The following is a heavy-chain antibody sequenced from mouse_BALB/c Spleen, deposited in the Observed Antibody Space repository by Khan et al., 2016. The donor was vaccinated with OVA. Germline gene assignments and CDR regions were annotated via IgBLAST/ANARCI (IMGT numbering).Heavy chain of an antibody. CDR2: ISSGGDYT. J-gene: IGHJ3*01. D-gene: IGHD4-1*01. Sequence: EVKLLESGGDLVKPGGSLKLSCAASGFTFSSYSMSWVRQTPEKRLEWVASISSGGDYTYYPDSVKGRFTISRDNAKNTLYLQMSDLKSEDTTMYYCADHLTGSATNWGQGTMVTVSA. CDR3: ADHLTGSATN. CDR1: GFTFSSYS. V-gene: IGHV5-6*01.